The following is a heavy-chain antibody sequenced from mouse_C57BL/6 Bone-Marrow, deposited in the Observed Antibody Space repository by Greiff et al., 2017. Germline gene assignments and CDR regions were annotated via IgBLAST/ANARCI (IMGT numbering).Heavy chain of an antibody. CDR3: TRGWGWLLWFAY. Sequence: QVQLQQSGAELVRPGASVTLSCKASGYTFTDYEMHWVKQTPVHGLEWIGAIDPETGGTAYNQKFKGKAILTADKSSSTAYMELRSLTSEDSAVYYCTRGWGWLLWFAYWGQGTLVTVSA. CDR2: IDPETGGT. CDR1: GYTFTDYE. J-gene: IGHJ3*01. D-gene: IGHD2-3*01. V-gene: IGHV1-15*01.